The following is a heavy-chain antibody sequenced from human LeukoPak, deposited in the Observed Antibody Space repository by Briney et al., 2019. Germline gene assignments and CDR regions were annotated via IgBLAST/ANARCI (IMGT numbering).Heavy chain of an antibody. CDR1: GYTFTSYY. V-gene: IGHV1-46*01. CDR2: INPSGGST. CDR3: ARGDLEQWLVNYYYGMDV. D-gene: IGHD6-19*01. J-gene: IGHJ6*02. Sequence: GASVKVSCKASGYTFTSYYMHWVRQAPGQGLEWMGIINPSGGSTSYAQKFQGRVTMTRDTSTSTVYMELSSLRSEDTAVYYCARGDLEQWLVNYYYGMDVWGQGTTVTVSS.